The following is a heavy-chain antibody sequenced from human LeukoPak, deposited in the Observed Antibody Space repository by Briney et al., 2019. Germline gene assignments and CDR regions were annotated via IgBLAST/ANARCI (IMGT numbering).Heavy chain of an antibody. Sequence: GGSLRLSCAASGFTVSSNYMSWVRQAPGKGLEWVSVIYSGGSTYYADSVKGRFTISRDNSKNTLYLQMNSLRAEDTAVYYCARDRRGYSYGYVLGYYYYMDVWGKGTTVTISS. CDR3: ARDRRGYSYGYVLGYYYYMDV. CDR2: IYSGGST. V-gene: IGHV3-66*02. J-gene: IGHJ6*03. CDR1: GFTVSSNY. D-gene: IGHD5-18*01.